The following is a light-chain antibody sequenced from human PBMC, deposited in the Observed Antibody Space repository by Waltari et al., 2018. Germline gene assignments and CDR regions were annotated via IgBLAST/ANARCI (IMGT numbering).Light chain of an antibody. Sequence: QSALTQPPSASGSPGQSVAISCTGTSSDVGGYNYVSWYQQHPGKAPKLMIYEVNKRPSGVPDRFSGSKSGNTASLPVSGLQAEDEADYYCSSYAGSDIWVFGGGTRLTVL. CDR1: SSDVGGYNY. V-gene: IGLV2-8*01. J-gene: IGLJ3*02. CDR2: EVN. CDR3: SSYAGSDIWV.